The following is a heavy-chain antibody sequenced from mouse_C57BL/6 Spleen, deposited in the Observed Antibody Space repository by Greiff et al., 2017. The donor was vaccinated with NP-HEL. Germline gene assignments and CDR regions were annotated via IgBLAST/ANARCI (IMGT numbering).Heavy chain of an antibody. CDR1: GYTFTDYE. V-gene: IGHV1-15*01. D-gene: IGHD1-1*01. CDR3: TRGGVVARDY. J-gene: IGHJ2*01. CDR2: IDPETGGT. Sequence: VKLQESGAELVRPGASVTLSCKASGYTFTDYEMHWVKQTPVHGLEWIGAIDPETGGTAYNQKFKGKAILTADKSSSTAYMELRSLTSEDSAVYYCTRGGVVARDYWGQGTTLTVSS.